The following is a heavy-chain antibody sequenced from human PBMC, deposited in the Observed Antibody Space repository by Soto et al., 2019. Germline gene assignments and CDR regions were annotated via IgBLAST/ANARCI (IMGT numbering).Heavy chain of an antibody. CDR1: GYSFTSYW. CDR3: ATSDCSGGSCYSDDCYYGMDV. CDR2: IYPGDSDT. J-gene: IGHJ6*02. D-gene: IGHD2-15*01. V-gene: IGHV5-51*01. Sequence: GESLKISCKGSGYSFTSYWIGWVRQMPGKGLEWMGIIYPGDSDTRYSPSFQGQVTISADKSISTAYLQWSSLKASDTAMYYCATSDCSGGSCYSDDCYYGMDVWGQGTTVTVSS.